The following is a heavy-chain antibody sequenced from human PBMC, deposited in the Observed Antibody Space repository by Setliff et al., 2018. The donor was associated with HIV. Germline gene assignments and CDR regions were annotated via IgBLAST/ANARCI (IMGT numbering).Heavy chain of an antibody. CDR1: GFTFSSYG. CDR2: MWYDGSNK. D-gene: IGHD3-22*01. J-gene: IGHJ4*02. Sequence: PGGSLRLSCAASGFTFSSYGMHWVRQAPGKGLEWVAVMWYDGSNKYYADPVKGRFTISRDNSKNTLYLQMNSLRAEDTAVYYCAKDYFYYDSSGYYYPGGYFDYWGQGTLVTVSS. V-gene: IGHV3-33*06. CDR3: AKDYFYYDSSGYYYPGGYFDY.